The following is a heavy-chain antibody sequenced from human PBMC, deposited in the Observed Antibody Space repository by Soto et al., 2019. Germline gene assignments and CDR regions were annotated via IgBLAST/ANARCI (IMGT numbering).Heavy chain of an antibody. CDR2: IYYSGST. Sequence: QVQLQESGPGLVKPSQTLSLTCTVSGGSISSGGYYWSWIRQHPGKGLEWIGYIYYSGSTYYNPSLKSRVTISVDTSKNQSSLKLSSGTAADTAVYYCARGGRYCSSTSCLGTDWFDPWGQGTLVTVSS. D-gene: IGHD2-2*01. CDR3: ARGGRYCSSTSCLGTDWFDP. CDR1: GGSISSGGYY. V-gene: IGHV4-31*03. J-gene: IGHJ5*02.